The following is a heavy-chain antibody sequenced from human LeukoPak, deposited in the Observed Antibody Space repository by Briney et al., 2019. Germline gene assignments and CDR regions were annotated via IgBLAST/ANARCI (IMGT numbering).Heavy chain of an antibody. CDR3: ARVSVSGWYDYYGMDV. J-gene: IGHJ6*02. Sequence: SETLSLTCTVSGGSISSYYWSWIRQHPGKGLEWIGYIYYSGSTYYNPSLKSRVTISVDTSKNQFSLKLSSVTAADTAVYYCARVSVSGWYDYYGMDVWGQGTTVTVSS. CDR1: GGSISSYY. CDR2: IYYSGST. V-gene: IGHV4-59*08. D-gene: IGHD6-19*01.